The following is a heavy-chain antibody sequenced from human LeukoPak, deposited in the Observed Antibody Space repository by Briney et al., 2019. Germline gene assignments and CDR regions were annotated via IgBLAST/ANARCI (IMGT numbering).Heavy chain of an antibody. Sequence: GRSLRLSCTAPGFTFGDYAMTWVRQAPGKGLEWVGFIRSKIYGGTPEYAASVKGRFTISRDDSKGIVYLQMDSLKTEDTAVYYCTRDQTPYYWGQGTLVTVSS. CDR3: TRDQTPYY. J-gene: IGHJ4*02. CDR1: GFTFGDYA. V-gene: IGHV3-49*04. CDR2: IRSKIYGGTP.